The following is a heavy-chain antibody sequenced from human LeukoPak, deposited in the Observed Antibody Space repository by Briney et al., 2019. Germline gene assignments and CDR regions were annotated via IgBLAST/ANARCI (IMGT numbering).Heavy chain of an antibody. Sequence: SVKVSCKASGGTFSSYSISWVRQAPGQGLEWMGGIIPIFDTADYAQKFQGRVTITADESTSTAYMELSSLRSEDTAVFYCARISLGAICGYYYGMDVWGQGTTVTVSS. CDR3: ARISLGAICGYYYGMDV. D-gene: IGHD1-26*01. J-gene: IGHJ6*02. CDR1: GGTFSSYS. V-gene: IGHV1-69*13. CDR2: IIPIFDTA.